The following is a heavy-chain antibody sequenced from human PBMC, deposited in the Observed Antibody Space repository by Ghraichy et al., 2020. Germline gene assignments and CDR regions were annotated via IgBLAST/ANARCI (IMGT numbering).Heavy chain of an antibody. Sequence: ASVKVSCKASGYTFTGYYMHWVRQAPGQGLEWMGWINPNSGGTNYAQKFQGRVTMTRDTSISTAYMELSRLRSDDTAVYYCASGPSAVGATPGWVYNWFDPWGQGTLVTVSS. D-gene: IGHD1-26*01. J-gene: IGHJ5*02. CDR1: GYTFTGYY. CDR2: INPNSGGT. CDR3: ASGPSAVGATPGWVYNWFDP. V-gene: IGHV1-2*02.